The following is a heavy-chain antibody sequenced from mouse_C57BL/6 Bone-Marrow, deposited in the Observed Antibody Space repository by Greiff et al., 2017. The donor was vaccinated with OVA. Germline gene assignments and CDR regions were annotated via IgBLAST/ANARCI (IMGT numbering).Heavy chain of an antibody. CDR1: GYTFTSYG. CDR3: ARNYGSSYLTY. D-gene: IGHD1-1*01. Sequence: LVESGAELARPGASVKLSCKASGYTFTSYGISWVKQRTGQGLEWIGEIYPRSGNTYYNEKFKGKATLTADKSSSTAYMELRSLTSEDSAVYFCARNYGSSYLTYWGQGTLVTVSA. J-gene: IGHJ3*01. CDR2: IYPRSGNT. V-gene: IGHV1-81*01.